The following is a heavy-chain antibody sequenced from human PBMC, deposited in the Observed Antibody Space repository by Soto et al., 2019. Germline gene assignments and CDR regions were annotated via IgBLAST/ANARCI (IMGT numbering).Heavy chain of an antibody. D-gene: IGHD3-22*01. J-gene: IGHJ4*02. CDR1: GGSISSYY. CDR3: ARRRRVGYYDSSGYFDY. CDR2: IYYSGST. Sequence: KPSETLSLTCTVSGGSISSYYWGWIRQPPGKGLEWIGSIYYSGSTYYNPSLKSRVTISVDTSKNQFSLKLSSVTAADTAVYYCARRRRVGYYDSSGYFDYWGQGTLVTVSS. V-gene: IGHV4-39*01.